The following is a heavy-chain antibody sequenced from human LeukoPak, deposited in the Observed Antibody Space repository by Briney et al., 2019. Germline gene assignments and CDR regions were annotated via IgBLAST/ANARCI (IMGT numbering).Heavy chain of an antibody. D-gene: IGHD1-20*01. CDR3: ASSNWNYYNY. CDR2: IKQDGSQK. J-gene: IGHJ4*02. Sequence: GGSLRLSCAASGFSFSSYWMSWVRQAPGKGLEWVANIKQDGSQKYYVDSVKGRFTISRDNAKNSLYLQMDSLRAEDSAVYYCASSNWNYYNYWGQGTLITVSS. CDR1: GFSFSSYW. V-gene: IGHV3-7*05.